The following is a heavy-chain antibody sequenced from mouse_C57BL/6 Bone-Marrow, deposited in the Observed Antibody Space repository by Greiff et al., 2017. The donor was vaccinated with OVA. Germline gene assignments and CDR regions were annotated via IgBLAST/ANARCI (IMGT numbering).Heavy chain of an antibody. J-gene: IGHJ2*01. Sequence: EVQVVESGPGLVKPSQSLSLTCSVTGYSITSGYYWNWIRQFPGNKLEWMGYISYDGSNNYNPSLKNRISITRDTSKNQFFLKLNSVTTEDTATYYCGHSNYYFDYWGQGTTLTVSS. CDR1: GYSITSGYY. D-gene: IGHD2-5*01. CDR3: GHSNYYFDY. CDR2: ISYDGSN. V-gene: IGHV3-6*01.